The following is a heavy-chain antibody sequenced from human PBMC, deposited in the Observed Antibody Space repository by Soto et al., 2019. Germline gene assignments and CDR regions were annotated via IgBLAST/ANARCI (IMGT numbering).Heavy chain of an antibody. Sequence: SSETLSLTCTVSGGSINSNNYYWVWIRQPPGKGLEWIGSINYRGNTYYNPSLKSRLSIYVDTSKNQFSLKLSSVTAADTAVYYCTTYHLGDLFTFDYWGQGTLVTVSS. D-gene: IGHD3-16*01. CDR1: GGSINSNNYY. CDR3: TTYHLGDLFTFDY. CDR2: INYRGNT. J-gene: IGHJ4*02. V-gene: IGHV4-39*01.